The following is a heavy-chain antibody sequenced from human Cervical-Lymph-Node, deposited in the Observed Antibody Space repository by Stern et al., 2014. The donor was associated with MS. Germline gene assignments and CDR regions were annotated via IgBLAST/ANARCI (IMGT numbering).Heavy chain of an antibody. CDR1: GFTFSHYW. Sequence: EVQLVESGGGLVQPGGSLRLSCAGSGFTFSHYWMTWVRQAPGKGLEWVASLNKDGSEKSYWDSLKGRFTISRDNAKNSLYLQMTSLRADDTAVYYCARKTTAKNWGQGTLVTVSS. CDR2: LNKDGSEK. J-gene: IGHJ4*02. V-gene: IGHV3-7*01. CDR3: ARKTTAKN. D-gene: IGHD4-17*01.